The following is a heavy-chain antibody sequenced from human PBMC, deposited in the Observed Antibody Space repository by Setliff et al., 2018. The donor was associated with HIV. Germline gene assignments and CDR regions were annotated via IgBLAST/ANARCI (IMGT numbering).Heavy chain of an antibody. CDR2: IYTSGRT. CDR1: GGSISSGGYF. D-gene: IGHD3-22*01. CDR3: ARDGFYYDSSGYPGTRWFDP. J-gene: IGHJ5*02. V-gene: IGHV4-61*09. Sequence: SETLSLTCTVSGGSISSGGYFWSWIRQPAGKGLEWIGHIYTSGRTNYNPSLKSRVTISVDTSKNQFSLKLTSVTAADTAVYYCARDGFYYDSSGYPGTRWFDPWGQGTLVTVSS.